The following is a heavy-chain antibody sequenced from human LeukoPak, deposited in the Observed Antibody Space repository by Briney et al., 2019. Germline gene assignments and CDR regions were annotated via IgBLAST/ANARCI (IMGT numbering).Heavy chain of an antibody. CDR3: ARTTSLTASGYDY. D-gene: IGHD4-17*01. V-gene: IGHV1-8*03. J-gene: IGHJ4*02. Sequence: ASLNVTLKASASTFTNYHINWVRQPPAQGLERVGWINPNTSDRGYAQKFQGRVSISSDTSISTAYMELGSPRSDDTAVYFCARTTSLTASGYDYWGQGTLVTVSS. CDR2: INPNTSDR. CDR1: ASTFTNYH.